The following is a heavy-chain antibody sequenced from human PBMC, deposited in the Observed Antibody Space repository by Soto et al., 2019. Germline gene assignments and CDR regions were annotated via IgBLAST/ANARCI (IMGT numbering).Heavy chain of an antibody. D-gene: IGHD3-16*01. V-gene: IGHV4-39*01. Sequence: QLQLQESGPGLVKPSETLSLTCTVSGGSISSSSYYWGWIRQPPGKGLEWIGSIYYSGSTYYNPSLKERVTISVDTSKDQFSLKLGFVAAAETAVYYWAGRGPIRAVGGSPGAFDIWGQGTMVTVSS. CDR2: IYYSGST. J-gene: IGHJ3*02. CDR1: GGSISSSSYY. CDR3: AGRGPIRAVGGSPGAFDI.